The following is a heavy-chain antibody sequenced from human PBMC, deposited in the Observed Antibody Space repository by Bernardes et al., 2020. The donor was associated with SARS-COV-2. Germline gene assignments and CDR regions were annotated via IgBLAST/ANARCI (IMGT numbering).Heavy chain of an antibody. J-gene: IGHJ5*02. V-gene: IGHV4-34*01. CDR2: INHSGST. Sequence: SETLSLTCAVYGGSFSGYYWSWIRQPPGKGLEWIGEINHSGSTNYNPSLKSRVTISVDTSKNQFSLKLSSVTAADTAVYYCARNGGNSSWFDPWGQGTLVNVSP. D-gene: IGHD2-21*02. CDR1: GGSFSGYY. CDR3: ARNGGNSSWFDP.